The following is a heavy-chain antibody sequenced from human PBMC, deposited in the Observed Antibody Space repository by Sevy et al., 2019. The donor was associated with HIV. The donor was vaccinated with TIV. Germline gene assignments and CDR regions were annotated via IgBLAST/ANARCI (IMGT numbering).Heavy chain of an antibody. Sequence: GGSLRLSCAASGFTFNGYGMHWVRQAPGKGLEWVAVILYDGSNVYYADSVKGRFTISRDNSKNTVYLQMNRLRTEDTAVYYCAKGLHYGSGSYYGGTDYWGQGTLVTVSS. V-gene: IGHV3-30*18. CDR1: GFTFNGYG. CDR3: AKGLHYGSGSYYGGTDY. J-gene: IGHJ4*02. D-gene: IGHD3-10*01. CDR2: ILYDGSNV.